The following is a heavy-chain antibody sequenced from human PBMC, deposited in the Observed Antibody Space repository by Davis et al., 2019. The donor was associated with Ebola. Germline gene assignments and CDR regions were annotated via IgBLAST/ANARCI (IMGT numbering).Heavy chain of an antibody. V-gene: IGHV4-59*01. J-gene: IGHJ2*01. CDR1: GGSISSYY. CDR2: IYYSGST. CDR3: ARDFGGGNGAYFDL. D-gene: IGHD2-15*01. Sequence: PSETLSLTCTVSGGSISSYYWSWIRQPPGKGLEWIGYIYYSGSTNYNPSLKSRVTISVDTSKNQFSLKLSSVTAADTAVYYCARDFGGGNGAYFDLWGRGTLVTVSS.